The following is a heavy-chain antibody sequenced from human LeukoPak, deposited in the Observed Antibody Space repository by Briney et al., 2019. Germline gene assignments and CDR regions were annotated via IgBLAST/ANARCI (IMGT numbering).Heavy chain of an antibody. Sequence: PSETLSLTCAVSGGSISSTNWWSWVRQPPGKGLEWIGEIYHSGSTNYNPSLKSRVTISVDKSKTQSSLKLSSVTAADTAVYYCARNVVVYDAFDIWGQGTMVTVSS. J-gene: IGHJ3*02. CDR1: GGSISSTNW. D-gene: IGHD2-15*01. V-gene: IGHV4-4*02. CDR3: ARNVVVYDAFDI. CDR2: IYHSGST.